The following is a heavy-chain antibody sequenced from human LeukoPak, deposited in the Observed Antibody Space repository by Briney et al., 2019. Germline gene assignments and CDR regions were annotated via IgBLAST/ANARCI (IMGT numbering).Heavy chain of an antibody. J-gene: IGHJ4*02. CDR3: ARAPTYDSSGYYLDY. CDR2: ISYDGSNK. Sequence: PGGSLRLSCAASGFTFSSYAMHWVRQAPGKGLGWVAVISYDGSNKYYADSVKGRFTISRDNSKNTLYLQMNSLRAEDTAVYYCARAPTYDSSGYYLDYWGQGTLVTVSS. D-gene: IGHD3-22*01. CDR1: GFTFSSYA. V-gene: IGHV3-30-3*01.